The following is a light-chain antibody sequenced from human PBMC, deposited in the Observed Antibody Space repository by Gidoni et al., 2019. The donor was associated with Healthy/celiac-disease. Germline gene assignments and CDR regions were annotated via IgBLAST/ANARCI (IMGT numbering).Light chain of an antibody. CDR1: QSISSY. Sequence: DIQRTQSPSSLSASVGNRVTITCRASQSISSYLNWYQQNPGKAPKLLIYAASSLQSGVPSRFSGSGSGTDFTLTISSLQPEDFATYYCQQSYSTPWTFGQGTKVEIK. CDR3: QQSYSTPWT. J-gene: IGKJ1*01. CDR2: AAS. V-gene: IGKV1-39*01.